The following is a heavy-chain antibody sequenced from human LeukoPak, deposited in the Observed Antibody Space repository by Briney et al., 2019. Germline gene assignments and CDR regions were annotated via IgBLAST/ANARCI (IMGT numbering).Heavy chain of an antibody. CDR3: ARGPATFDY. CDR1: GFTLSTYA. D-gene: IGHD2-2*01. CDR2: TSSSDAGT. V-gene: IGHV3-23*01. J-gene: IGHJ4*02. Sequence: GGSLRLSCAASGFTLSTYAMSWVRQTPGKGLEWVAATSSSDAGTYHADSVRGRFTISRDNAKNSLYLQMNSLRAEDTAVYYCARGPATFDYWGQGTLVTVSS.